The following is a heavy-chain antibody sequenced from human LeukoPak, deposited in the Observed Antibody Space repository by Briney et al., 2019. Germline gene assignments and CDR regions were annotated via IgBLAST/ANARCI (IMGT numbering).Heavy chain of an antibody. Sequence: SETLSLTCTVSGGSISSSSYYWGWLRQPPGKGLEWIGSIYYSGSTYYNPSLKSRVTISVDTSKNQFSLKLSSVTAADTAVYYCATLPYCSSTSCYGGVPYYFDYWGQGTLVTVSS. J-gene: IGHJ4*02. CDR3: ATLPYCSSTSCYGGVPYYFDY. D-gene: IGHD2-2*01. CDR2: IYYSGST. CDR1: GGSISSSSYY. V-gene: IGHV4-39*01.